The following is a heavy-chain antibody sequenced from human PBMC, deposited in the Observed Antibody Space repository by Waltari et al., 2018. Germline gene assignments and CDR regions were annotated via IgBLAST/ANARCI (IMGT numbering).Heavy chain of an antibody. CDR3: ASTDYVWGSYRG. V-gene: IGHV4-59*01. CDR2: IYYSGST. D-gene: IGHD3-16*02. CDR1: GGSISRYY. Sequence: QVQLQESGPGLVKPSETLSLTCTVSGGSISRYYWRWIRQPPGKGLEWIGYIYYSGSTNYNPSLKSRVTISVDTSKNQFSLKLSSVTAADTAVYYCASTDYVWGSYRGWGQGTLVTVSS. J-gene: IGHJ4*02.